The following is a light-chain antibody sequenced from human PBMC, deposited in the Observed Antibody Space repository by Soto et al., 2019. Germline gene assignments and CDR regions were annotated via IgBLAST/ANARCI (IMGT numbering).Light chain of an antibody. CDR2: GAA. CDR1: ETVNHNY. V-gene: IGKV3-20*01. Sequence: ELVLTQSPGTLSLSPGERATLSCRASETVNHNYLAWYQKKPGQAPRLLIYGAAIQTTGIPDRFIGSGFGTDFTLTITRLEPEDSAVYFCQKDGSPPRTFGQGTKVEIK. J-gene: IGKJ1*01. CDR3: QKDGSPPRT.